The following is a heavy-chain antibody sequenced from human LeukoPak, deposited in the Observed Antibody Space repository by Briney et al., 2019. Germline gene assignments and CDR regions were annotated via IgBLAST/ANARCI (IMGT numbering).Heavy chain of an antibody. D-gene: IGHD5-12*01. J-gene: IGHJ4*02. Sequence: PSETLSLTCAVYGGSFSGYYWSWIRQPPGKGLEWIGEINHSGSTNYNPSLKSRVTISVDTSKNQFSLKLSSVTAADTAVYYCARTGVAKIAFYYWGQGTLVTVSS. CDR3: ARTGVAKIAFYY. CDR1: GGSFSGYY. CDR2: INHSGST. V-gene: IGHV4-34*01.